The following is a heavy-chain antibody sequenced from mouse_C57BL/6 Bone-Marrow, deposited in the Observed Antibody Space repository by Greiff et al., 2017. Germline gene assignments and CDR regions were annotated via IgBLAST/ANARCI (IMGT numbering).Heavy chain of an antibody. CDR2: IDPSDSYT. CDR3: ARGGPFDY. J-gene: IGHJ2*01. CDR1: GYTFTSYW. V-gene: IGHV1-59*01. Sequence: VQLQQSGAELVRPGTSVKLSCKASGYTFTSYWMHWVKQRPGQGLEWIGVIDPSDSYTNYNQKFKGKATLTVDTSSSTAYMQLSSLTSEDSAGYYFARGGPFDYWGQGTTLTVSS.